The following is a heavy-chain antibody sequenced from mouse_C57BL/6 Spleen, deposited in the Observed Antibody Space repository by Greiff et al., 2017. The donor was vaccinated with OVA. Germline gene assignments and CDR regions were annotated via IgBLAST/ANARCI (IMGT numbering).Heavy chain of an antibody. Sequence: QVQLQQPGAELVMPGASVKLSCKASGYTFTSYWMHWVKQRPGQGLEWIGEIDPSDSYTNYNQKFKGKSTLTVDKSSSTAYMQLSSLTSEDSAVDYCARGRDWFAYWGQGTLVTVSA. J-gene: IGHJ3*01. CDR1: GYTFTSYW. CDR2: IDPSDSYT. V-gene: IGHV1-69*01. CDR3: ARGRDWFAY.